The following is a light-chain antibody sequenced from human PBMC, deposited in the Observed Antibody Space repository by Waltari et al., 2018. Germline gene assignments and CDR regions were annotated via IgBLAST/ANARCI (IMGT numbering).Light chain of an antibody. V-gene: IGKV3-11*01. CDR3: QQRSNWPPRYT. CDR2: DAS. CDR1: QSVSSY. Sequence: EIVLTQSPATLSLSRGERATLSCRASQSVSSYLAWYQQKHGQAPRLLIYDASNRATGIPARFSGSGSGTDFTLTISSLGPEDFAVYYCQQRSNWPPRYTFGQGTKLEIK. J-gene: IGKJ2*01.